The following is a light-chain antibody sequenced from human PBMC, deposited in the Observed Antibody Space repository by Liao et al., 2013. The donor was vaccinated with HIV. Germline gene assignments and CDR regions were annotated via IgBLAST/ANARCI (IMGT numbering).Light chain of an antibody. CDR2: QNN. Sequence: SYELTQPPSVSVSPGQTASVTCSGDKLGNKNVCWYQQKPGQSPVVVIYQNNKRPSGIPERFSGSKFGNTAILTIRGTQTMDEADYYCQAWDTSTFWVFGGGTKLTVL. J-gene: IGLJ3*02. V-gene: IGLV3-1*01. CDR1: KLGNKN. CDR3: QAWDTSTFWV.